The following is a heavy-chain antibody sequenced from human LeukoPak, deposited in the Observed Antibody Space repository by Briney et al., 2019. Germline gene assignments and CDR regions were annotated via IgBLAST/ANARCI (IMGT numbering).Heavy chain of an antibody. CDR1: GGTFSSYA. CDR2: IIPILGIA. D-gene: IGHD5-18*01. V-gene: IGHV1-69*04. Sequence: ASVKVSCKASGGTFSSYAISWVRQAPGQGLEWMGRIIPILGIANYAQKFQGRVTITADKSTGTAYMELSSLRSEDTAVYYCARDRGDTAMIDPFDYWGQGTLVTVSS. CDR3: ARDRGDTAMIDPFDY. J-gene: IGHJ4*02.